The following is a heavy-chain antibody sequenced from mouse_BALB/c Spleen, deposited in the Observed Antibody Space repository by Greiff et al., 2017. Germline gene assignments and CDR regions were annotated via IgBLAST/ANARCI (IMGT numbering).Heavy chain of an antibody. D-gene: IGHD2-3*01. V-gene: IGHV5-17*02. CDR1: GFTFSSFG. CDR2: ISSGSSTI. J-gene: IGHJ4*01. CDR3: ARSGDGYCVGAMDY. Sequence: EVHLVESGGGLVQPGGSRKLSCAASGFTFSSFGMHWVRQAPEKGLEWVAYISSGSSTIYYADTVKGRFTISRDNPKNTLFLQMTSLRSEDTAMYYCARSGDGYCVGAMDYWGQGTSVTVSS.